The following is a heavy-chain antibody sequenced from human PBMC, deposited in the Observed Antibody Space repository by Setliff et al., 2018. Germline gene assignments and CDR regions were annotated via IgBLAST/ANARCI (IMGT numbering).Heavy chain of an antibody. CDR1: GYAFITFG. Sequence: ASVKVSCKTSGYAFITFGMSWVRQAPGQGLEWMGWMSPVYGIANYARKFQGRVTLTADTSTTTAYLELASLRDDDTAVYYCVRGPGPSVVVAIPFDHWGQGTLVTVSS. J-gene: IGHJ4*02. V-gene: IGHV1-18*01. D-gene: IGHD5-12*01. CDR2: MSPVYGIA. CDR3: VRGPGPSVVVAIPFDH.